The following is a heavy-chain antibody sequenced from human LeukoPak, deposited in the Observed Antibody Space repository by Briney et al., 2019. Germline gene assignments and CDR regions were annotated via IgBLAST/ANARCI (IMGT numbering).Heavy chain of an antibody. V-gene: IGHV3-21*01. J-gene: IGHJ2*01. CDR3: ARDGGTDTHDWYFDL. D-gene: IGHD3-16*01. CDR1: GFTFSSYS. CDR2: ISSSSSYI. Sequence: GGSLRLSCAASGFTFSSYSMNWVRQAPGKGLEWVSSISSSSSYIYYADSVKGRFTISRDNAKNTLYLQMNSLRAEDTAVYYCARDGGTDTHDWYFDLWGRGTQVTVSS.